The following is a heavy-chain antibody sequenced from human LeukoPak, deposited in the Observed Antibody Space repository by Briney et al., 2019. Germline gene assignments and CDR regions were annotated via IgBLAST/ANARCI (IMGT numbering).Heavy chain of an antibody. CDR1: GGSFSGYY. CDR2: INHSGST. D-gene: IGHD3-10*01. J-gene: IGHJ4*02. V-gene: IGHV4-34*01. Sequence: SETLSLTCAVYGGSFSGYYWSWIRQPPGKGLEWIGEINHSGSTNYNPSLKSRVTIPVGTSKNQFSLKLSSVTAADTAVYYCARDWVVTMVRGNPQSGDYWGQGTLVTVSS. CDR3: ARDWVVTMVRGNPQSGDY.